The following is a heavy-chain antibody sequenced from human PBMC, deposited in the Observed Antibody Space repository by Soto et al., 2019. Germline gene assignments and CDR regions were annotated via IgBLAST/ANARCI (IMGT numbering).Heavy chain of an antibody. CDR3: ARVSVGYFYHYYYGMDV. V-gene: IGHV5-10-1*01. D-gene: IGHD3-22*01. CDR1: GYSFTSYW. CDR2: IDPSDSYT. J-gene: IGHJ6*02. Sequence: PVESLKISCKGSGYSFTSYWISWVRQMPGKGLEWMGRIDPSDSYTNYSPSFQGHVTISADKSISTAYLQWTSLKASDTAMYYCARVSVGYFYHYYYGMDVWGQGATVTVSS.